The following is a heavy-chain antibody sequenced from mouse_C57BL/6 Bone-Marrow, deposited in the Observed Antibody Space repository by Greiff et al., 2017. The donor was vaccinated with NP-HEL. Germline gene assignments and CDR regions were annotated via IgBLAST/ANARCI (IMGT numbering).Heavy chain of an antibody. V-gene: IGHV1-55*01. Sequence: VQLQQPGAELVKPGASVKMSCKASGYTFTSYWITWVKQRPGQGLEWIGDIYPGSGSNNYNEKFKSKGKLTVDTSSSTAYMQLRSLTSEDSAVYYCARFHYSYGPMDYWGQGTSVTVSS. D-gene: IGHD1-1*01. CDR1: GYTFTSYW. CDR3: ARFHYSYGPMDY. J-gene: IGHJ4*01. CDR2: IYPGSGSN.